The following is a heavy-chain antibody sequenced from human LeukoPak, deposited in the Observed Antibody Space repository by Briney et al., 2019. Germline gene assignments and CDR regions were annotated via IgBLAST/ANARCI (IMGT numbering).Heavy chain of an antibody. CDR2: VSPNSGGT. CDR1: GYTFTDYY. CDR3: ARGGGGATDFDY. D-gene: IGHD1-26*01. Sequence: PLASVKVSCKASGYTFTDYYVHWVRQAPGQGLEWLGWVSPNSGGTKYAQKFQGWVTMTRETSISTAYMELSRLRSDDTAVYYCARGGGGATDFDYWGQGTLVTVSS. J-gene: IGHJ4*02. V-gene: IGHV1-2*04.